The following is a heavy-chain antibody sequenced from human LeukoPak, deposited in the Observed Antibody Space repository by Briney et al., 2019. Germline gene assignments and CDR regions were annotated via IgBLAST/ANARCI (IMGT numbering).Heavy chain of an antibody. CDR2: INPSGGST. CDR3: ARGPSIAAAGLGYYYMDV. CDR1: GYTFTSYY. Sequence: ASVKVSCKASGYTFTSYYMHWVRQAPGQGLEWMGIINPSGGSTSYAQKFQGRVTMTRDMSTSTVYMELSSLRSEDTAVYYCARGPSIAAAGLGYYYMDVWGKGTTVTVSS. J-gene: IGHJ6*03. D-gene: IGHD6-13*01. V-gene: IGHV1-46*01.